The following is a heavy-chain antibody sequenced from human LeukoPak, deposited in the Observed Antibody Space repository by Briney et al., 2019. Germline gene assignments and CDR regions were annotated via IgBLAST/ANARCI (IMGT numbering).Heavy chain of an antibody. D-gene: IGHD5-18*01. Sequence: ASVKVSCEVSGYTLTELSMHWVRQAPGKGLEWMGGFDPEDGETIYAQKLQGRVTMTTDTSTSTAYMELRSLRSDDTAVYYCARDNSDYYYGMDVWGQGTTVTVSS. J-gene: IGHJ6*02. CDR3: ARDNSDYYYGMDV. CDR1: GYTLTELS. V-gene: IGHV1-24*01. CDR2: FDPEDGET.